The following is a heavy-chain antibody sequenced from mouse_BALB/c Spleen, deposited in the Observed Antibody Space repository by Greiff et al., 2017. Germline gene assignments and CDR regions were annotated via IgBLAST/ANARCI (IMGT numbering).Heavy chain of an antibody. CDR1: EYEFPSHD. D-gene: IGHD2-4*01. Sequence: EVKVVESGGGLVQPGESLKLSCESNEYEFPSHDMSWVRKTPEKRLELVAAINSDGGSTYYPDTMERRFIISRDNAKNTLYLQMSSLKSEDTAMYYCARDGDYPFAYWGQGTLVTVSA. CDR2: INSDGGST. J-gene: IGHJ3*01. V-gene: IGHV5-2*03. CDR3: ARDGDYPFAY.